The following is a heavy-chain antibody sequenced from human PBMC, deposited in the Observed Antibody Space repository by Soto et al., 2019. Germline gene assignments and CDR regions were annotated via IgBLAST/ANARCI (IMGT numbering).Heavy chain of an antibody. V-gene: IGHV4-39*01. CDR1: GGSISSSSYY. CDR2: IYYSGST. D-gene: IGHD3-22*01. J-gene: IGHJ5*02. CDR3: ARQRGSDYYDSSGYYSSNRIPMDVDP. Sequence: SETLSLTCTVSGGSISSSSYYWGWIRQPPGKGLEWIGSIYYSGSTYYNPSLKSRVTISVETSKNHFSLSLGSVTAADTAVYYCARQRGSDYYDSSGYYSSNRIPMDVDPWGQGTLVTVSS.